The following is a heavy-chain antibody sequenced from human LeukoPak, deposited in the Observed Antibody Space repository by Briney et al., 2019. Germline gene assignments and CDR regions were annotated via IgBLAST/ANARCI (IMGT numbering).Heavy chain of an antibody. CDR1: GFTFSSYE. Sequence: PGGSLRLSCAASGFTFSSYEMNWVCQAPGKGLECVSYISSSGSTIYYADSVKGRFTISRDNAKNSLYLQMNSLRAEDTAVYYCARDQTAYYYYGMDVWGQGTTVTVSS. CDR2: ISSSGSTI. CDR3: ARDQTAYYYYGMDV. V-gene: IGHV3-48*03. J-gene: IGHJ6*02. D-gene: IGHD5-18*01.